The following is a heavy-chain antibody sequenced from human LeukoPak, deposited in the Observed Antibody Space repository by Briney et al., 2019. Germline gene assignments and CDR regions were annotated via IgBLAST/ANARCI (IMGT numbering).Heavy chain of an antibody. D-gene: IGHD2-15*01. CDR2: ISGSGAST. V-gene: IGHV3-23*01. CDR3: AKDLTRVVVAAIGDFQH. J-gene: IGHJ1*01. CDR1: GFTFSSYA. Sequence: HPGGSLRLSCAASGFTFSSYAMSWVRQAPGKGLEWVSSISGSGASTYFADSVKGRFTISRDNSKNTLYLQMNSLRAEDTAVYYCAKDLTRVVVAAIGDFQHWGQGTLVTVSS.